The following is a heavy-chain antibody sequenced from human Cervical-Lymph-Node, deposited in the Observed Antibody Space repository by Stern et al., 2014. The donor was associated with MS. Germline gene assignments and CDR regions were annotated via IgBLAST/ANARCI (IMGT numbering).Heavy chain of an antibody. V-gene: IGHV3-33*01. J-gene: IGHJ4*02. CDR2: IWYDGSKP. D-gene: IGHD6-13*01. Sequence: VQLLESGGGVVQPGRSLRLSCAASGFSFSRYAMHWVRQAPGKGLEWVALIWYDGSKPYYADSVTGRFTISRDNFKNTLYLQMNSLRAEDTAVYYCASAYSSSHYYFDYWGQGTLVTVSS. CDR3: ASAYSSSHYYFDY. CDR1: GFSFSRYA.